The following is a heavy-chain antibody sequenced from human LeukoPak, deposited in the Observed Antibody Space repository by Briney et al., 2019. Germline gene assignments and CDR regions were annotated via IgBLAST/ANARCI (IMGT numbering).Heavy chain of an antibody. J-gene: IGHJ4*02. D-gene: IGHD3-22*01. CDR2: IYPYNGYT. V-gene: IGHV1-18*04. CDR1: GYTFTGYY. CDR3: ARGERDYDSGGYYVIYDY. Sequence: ASVKVSCKASGYTFTGYYMHWVRQAPGQGLEWMGWIYPYNGYTDYTQRFQDRVTLTTDTSTNTAYMELRSLRSDDTAMYYCARGERDYDSGGYYVIYDYWGQGTLVTVSS.